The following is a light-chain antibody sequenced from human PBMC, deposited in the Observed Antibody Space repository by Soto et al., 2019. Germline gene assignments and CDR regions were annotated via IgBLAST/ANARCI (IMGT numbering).Light chain of an antibody. V-gene: IGKV3-15*01. Sequence: EIVMSQSPATLSVSPGERATLSCRASQSVSSNLAWYQQKPGQAPRLLIYGASTRATGLPARFSGSRSGTEFTLTISSLQSEDFAVYSCQQYNNWPPTFGQGTRLEIK. CDR1: QSVSSN. CDR3: QQYNNWPPT. CDR2: GAS. J-gene: IGKJ5*01.